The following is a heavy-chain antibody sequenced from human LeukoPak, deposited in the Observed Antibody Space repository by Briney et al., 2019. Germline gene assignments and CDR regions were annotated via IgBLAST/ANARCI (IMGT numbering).Heavy chain of an antibody. J-gene: IGHJ4*02. D-gene: IGHD5-18*01. CDR2: IYYSGST. CDR3: ARGPSYSYGKDFDY. Sequence: SETLSLTCTVSGGSISSGGYYWSWIRQHPGKGLEWLGYIYYSGSTYYNPSLKSRVTISVDTSKNQFSLKLSSVTAADTAVYYCARGPSYSYGKDFDYWGQGTLVTVSS. V-gene: IGHV4-31*03. CDR1: GGSISSGGYY.